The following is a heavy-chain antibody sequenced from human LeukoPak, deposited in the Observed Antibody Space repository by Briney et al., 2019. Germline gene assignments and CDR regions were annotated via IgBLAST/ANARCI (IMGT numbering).Heavy chain of an antibody. CDR3: ARDWNYYVSSGGDY. CDR1: GFTFDDYG. D-gene: IGHD3-22*01. V-gene: IGHV3-20*04. CDR2: INWNGGST. J-gene: IGHJ4*02. Sequence: GGSLRLSCAASGFTFDDYGMSWVRQAPGKGLEWVSGINWNGGSTGYADSVKGRFTISRDNAKNSLYLQMNSLRAEDTALYYCARDWNYYVSSGGDYWGQGTLVTVSS.